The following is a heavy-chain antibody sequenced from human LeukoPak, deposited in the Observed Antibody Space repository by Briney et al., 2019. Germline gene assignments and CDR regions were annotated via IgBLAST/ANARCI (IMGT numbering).Heavy chain of an antibody. CDR2: IYYSGST. Sequence: PSETLSLTCAVYGGSFSGYYWSWIRQPPGKGLEWIGSIYYSGSTYYNPSLKSRVTISVDTSKNQFSLKLSSVTAADTAVYYCARRDYSSSWKLGFDYWGQGTLVTVSS. CDR1: GGSFSGYY. D-gene: IGHD6-13*01. J-gene: IGHJ4*02. CDR3: ARRDYSSSWKLGFDY. V-gene: IGHV4-34*01.